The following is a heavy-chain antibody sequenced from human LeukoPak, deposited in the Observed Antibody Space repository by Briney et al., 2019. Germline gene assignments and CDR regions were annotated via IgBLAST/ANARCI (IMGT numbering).Heavy chain of an antibody. D-gene: IGHD3-3*01. CDR3: ARDVDTIFGVVIILGYFDY. V-gene: IGHV3-30-3*01. CDR2: ISYDGSNK. J-gene: IGHJ4*02. Sequence: GGSLRLSCAASGFTFSSYAMHWVRQAPGKGLEWAAVISYDGSNKYYADSVKGRFTISRDNSKNTLYLQMNSLRAEDTAVYNCARDVDTIFGVVIILGYFDYWGQGTLVTVSS. CDR1: GFTFSSYA.